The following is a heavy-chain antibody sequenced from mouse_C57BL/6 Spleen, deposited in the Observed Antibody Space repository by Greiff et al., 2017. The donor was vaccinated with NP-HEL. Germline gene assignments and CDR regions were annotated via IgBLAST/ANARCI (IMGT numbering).Heavy chain of an antibody. D-gene: IGHD2-4*01. CDR1: GFTFSSYA. J-gene: IGHJ4*01. V-gene: IGHV5-4*03. Sequence: EVKLVESGGGLVKPGGSLKLSCAASGFTFSSYAMSWVRQTPEKRLEWVATISDGGSYTYYPDNVKGRFTISRDNAKNNLYLQMSHLKSEDTAMYYCARFWDYDVGYYAMDYWGQGTSVTVSS. CDR3: ARFWDYDVGYYAMDY. CDR2: ISDGGSYT.